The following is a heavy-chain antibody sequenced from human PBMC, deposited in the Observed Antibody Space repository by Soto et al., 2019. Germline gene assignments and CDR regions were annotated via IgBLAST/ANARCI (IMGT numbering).Heavy chain of an antibody. D-gene: IGHD2-2*01. J-gene: IGHJ4*02. Sequence: GGSLRLSCAASGFTFGNQWMHWVRQAPGKGLEWVSRMNSDGSTTDYADSVKGRFTVSRDNAKNTLYLQMNSLRAEDTAVYYCATADADYWGPGTLVTVSS. V-gene: IGHV3-74*01. CDR3: ATADADY. CDR1: GFTFGNQW. CDR2: MNSDGSTT.